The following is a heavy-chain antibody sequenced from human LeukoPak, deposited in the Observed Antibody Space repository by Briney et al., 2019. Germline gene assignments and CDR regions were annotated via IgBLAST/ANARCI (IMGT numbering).Heavy chain of an antibody. D-gene: IGHD6-19*01. V-gene: IGHV3-30-3*01. CDR1: GFTFSSYA. Sequence: GRSLRLSCAASGFTFSSYAMHWVRQAPGKGLEWVAVISYDGSNKYYADSVKGRFTISRDNSKNTLYLQMNSLRAEDTAVYYCARFSDSSGSLDYWGQGTLVTVSS. J-gene: IGHJ4*02. CDR2: ISYDGSNK. CDR3: ARFSDSSGSLDY.